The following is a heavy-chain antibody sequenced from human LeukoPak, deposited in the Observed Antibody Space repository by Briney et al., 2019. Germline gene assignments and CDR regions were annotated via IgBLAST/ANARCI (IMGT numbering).Heavy chain of an antibody. V-gene: IGHV4-39*01. CDR3: ARRSGSYPRDY. D-gene: IGHD1-26*01. CDR1: GGSISSSSYY. CDR2: IYYSGST. Sequence: SETLSLTCTVSGGSISSSSYYWGWIRQPPGKGLEWIGSIYYSGSTYYNPSLKSRVTISVDTSKNQFSLKLSSVTAADTAVYYCARRSGSYPRDYWGQGTLVTVSS. J-gene: IGHJ4*02.